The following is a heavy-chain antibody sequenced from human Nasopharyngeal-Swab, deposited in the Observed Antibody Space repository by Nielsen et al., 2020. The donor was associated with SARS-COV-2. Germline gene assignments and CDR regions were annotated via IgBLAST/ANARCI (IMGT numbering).Heavy chain of an antibody. J-gene: IGHJ6*02. CDR1: GFTLRSYD. D-gene: IGHD5-12*01. CDR3: ASLAIGGMDV. CDR2: IASSGAT. V-gene: IGHV3-13*01. Sequence: GESLKISCAASGFTLRSYDVHWVRQTTGEGLEWVSVIASSGATSYLDSVKGRFTVSRDNVKNSVYLQMNSLRAGDTAVYYCASLAIGGMDVWGQGTTVTVSS.